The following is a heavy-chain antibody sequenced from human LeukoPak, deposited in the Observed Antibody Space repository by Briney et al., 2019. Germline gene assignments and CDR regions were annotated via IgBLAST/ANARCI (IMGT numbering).Heavy chain of an antibody. Sequence: ASVTVSFKASGYTFTSYYMHWVRQAPGQGLEWMGLINPSGGSTSYAQKFQGRVTMTRDTSTSTVYMELSSLRSEDTAVYYCARDWKPYYYDSSGSGMDVWGKGTTVTISS. CDR2: INPSGGST. D-gene: IGHD3-22*01. J-gene: IGHJ6*03. CDR1: GYTFTSYY. CDR3: ARDWKPYYYDSSGSGMDV. V-gene: IGHV1-46*01.